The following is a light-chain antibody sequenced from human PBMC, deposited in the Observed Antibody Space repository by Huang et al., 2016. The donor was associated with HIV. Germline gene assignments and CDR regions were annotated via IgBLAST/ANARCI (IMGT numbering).Light chain of an antibody. CDR2: GAS. J-gene: IGKJ1*01. CDR3: QQYNNWPPWT. CDR1: QSVSSN. V-gene: IGKV3-15*01. Sequence: EMVWTQSPATRSVSPGERFTFSRRASQSVSSNLAWYQQKPGQAPRRLTYGASTRATDTPPRFSGGGSGTVFTLTITSLQSEDFAVYYCQQYNNWPPWTFGQGTKVEIK.